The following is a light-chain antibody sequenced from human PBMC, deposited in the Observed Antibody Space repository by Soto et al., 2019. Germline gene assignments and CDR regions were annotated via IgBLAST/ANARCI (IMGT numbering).Light chain of an antibody. V-gene: IGKV3-11*01. J-gene: IGKJ1*01. CDR1: PSVSSY. Sequence: ETVLTQSPATLSLSPGERATLSCRASPSVSSYLAWYQQKAGQAPRLLIYDASNRATGIPARFSGSGSGTVFTLTISSLEPEDFAVYYCQQRSNWPCTFGQGTKVEIK. CDR2: DAS. CDR3: QQRSNWPCT.